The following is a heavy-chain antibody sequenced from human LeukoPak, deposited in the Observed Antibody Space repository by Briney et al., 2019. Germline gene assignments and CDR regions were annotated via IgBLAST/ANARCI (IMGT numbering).Heavy chain of an antibody. Sequence: GGSLRLSCAASGFTFSSYSMNWVRQAPGKGLEWVSVIYSGGSTYYVDSVKGRFTISRDNSKNMVYLQMNYLRTEDTAVYYCARGARGYQWLSYYFDYWGQGILVTVSS. CDR2: IYSGGST. CDR1: GFTFSSYS. J-gene: IGHJ4*02. D-gene: IGHD6-19*01. CDR3: ARGARGYQWLSYYFDY. V-gene: IGHV3-53*01.